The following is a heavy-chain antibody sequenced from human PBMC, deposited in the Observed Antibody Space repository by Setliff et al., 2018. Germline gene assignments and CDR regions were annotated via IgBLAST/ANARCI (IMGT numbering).Heavy chain of an antibody. CDR2: INHSGST. CDR3: ARRYNFWSGYFDY. CDR1: GGSFSGYY. J-gene: IGHJ4*02. Sequence: PSETLSLTFAVYGGSFSGYYWSWIRQPPGKGLEWIGEINHSGSTNYNPSLKSRVTISGDTSKNQFSLKLSSVTAADTAVYYCARRYNFWSGYFDYWGQGTLVTVSS. D-gene: IGHD3-3*01. V-gene: IGHV4-34*01.